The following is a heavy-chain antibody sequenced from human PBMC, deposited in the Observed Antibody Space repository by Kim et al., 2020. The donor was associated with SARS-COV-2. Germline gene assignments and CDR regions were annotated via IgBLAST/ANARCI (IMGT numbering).Heavy chain of an antibody. CDR3: ARDPTSNYDILTGLIDY. CDR2: ISSSSSYI. Sequence: GGSLRLSCSASGFTFSSYSMNWVRQAPGKGLEWVSSISSSSSYIYYADSVKGRFTISRDNAKNSLYLQMNSLRAEDTAVYYCARDPTSNYDILTGLIDYWGEETLVTVSS. J-gene: IGHJ4*02. V-gene: IGHV3-21*01. CDR1: GFTFSSYS. D-gene: IGHD3-9*01.